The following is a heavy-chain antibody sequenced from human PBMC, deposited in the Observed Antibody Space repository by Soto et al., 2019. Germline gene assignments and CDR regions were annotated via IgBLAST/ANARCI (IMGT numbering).Heavy chain of an antibody. CDR3: AREADWLLLRPRYYYGMDV. J-gene: IGHJ6*02. V-gene: IGHV1-18*01. CDR1: GYTFTSYG. Sequence: QVQLVQSGAEVKKPGASVKVSCKASGYTFTSYGISWVRQAPGQGLEWMGWISAYNGNTNYAQKLQGRVTMTTDTYTSTAYMELRSLRSDDTAVYYCAREADWLLLRPRYYYGMDVWGQGTTVTVSS. D-gene: IGHD3-9*01. CDR2: ISAYNGNT.